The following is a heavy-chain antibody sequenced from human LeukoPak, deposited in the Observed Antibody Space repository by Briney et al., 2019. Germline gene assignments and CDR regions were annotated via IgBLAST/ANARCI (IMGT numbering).Heavy chain of an antibody. D-gene: IGHD3-9*01. CDR1: GFTFSSYG. CDR3: AKDLSYDILTGYPDY. J-gene: IGHJ4*02. Sequence: GGSLRLSCAASGFTFSSYGMHWVRQAPGKGLEWVAFIRYDGSNKYYADSVKGRFTISRDNSKNTLYLQMNSLRAEDTAVYYCAKDLSYDILTGYPDYWGQGTLVTVSS. V-gene: IGHV3-30*02. CDR2: IRYDGSNK.